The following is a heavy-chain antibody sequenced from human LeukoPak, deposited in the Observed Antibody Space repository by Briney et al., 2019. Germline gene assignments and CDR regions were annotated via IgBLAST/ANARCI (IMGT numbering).Heavy chain of an antibody. J-gene: IGHJ3*02. CDR2: IIPIFGTP. CDR3: ASGGPDDAFDI. Sequence: SVKVSCKASGGTFSTYAISWVRQAPGQGLEWMGGIIPIFGTPNYAQKFQGRVTITAAESTNTAYMELSNLRSEDTAVYYCASGGPDDAFDIWGQGTMVTVSS. D-gene: IGHD3-10*01. V-gene: IGHV1-69*13. CDR1: GGTFSTYA.